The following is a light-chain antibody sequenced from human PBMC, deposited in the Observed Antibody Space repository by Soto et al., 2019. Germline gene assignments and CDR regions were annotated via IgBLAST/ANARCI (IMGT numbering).Light chain of an antibody. CDR1: IGDIGSYNR. V-gene: IGLV2-14*01. CDR3: SSYTNINTRACV. J-gene: IGLJ1*01. CDR2: EVT. Sequence: QSVLTQPASLSGSPGQSITISCTGTIGDIGSYNRVSWYQQHPGKAPKLIIYEVTDRPSGVSNRFSGSKSGNTASLTISGLQAEDEAEYYCSSYTNINTRACVFGTGTKVNVL.